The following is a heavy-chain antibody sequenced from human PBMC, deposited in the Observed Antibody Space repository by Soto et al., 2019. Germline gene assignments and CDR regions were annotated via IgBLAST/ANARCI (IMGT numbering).Heavy chain of an antibody. CDR2: ISAYNGNT. CDR3: ARDDRIQAAEDGMDV. J-gene: IGHJ6*02. V-gene: IGHV1-18*01. Sequence: QVQLVQSGAEVKKPGASVKVSCKASGYTLTSYGISWVRQAPGQGLEWMGWISAYNGNTNYAQKLQGRVTMTTDTYTSTDDMELRSLRSDDTAVYYCARDDRIQAAEDGMDVWGQGTTVTVSS. D-gene: IGHD6-13*01. CDR1: GYTLTSYG.